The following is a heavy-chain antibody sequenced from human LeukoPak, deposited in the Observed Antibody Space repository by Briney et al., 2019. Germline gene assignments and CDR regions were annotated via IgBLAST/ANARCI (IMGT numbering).Heavy chain of an antibody. CDR3: ARSLWFGDSNLDY. D-gene: IGHD3-10*01. CDR2: ISTSSIYI. CDR1: GFTFSTYT. Sequence: PGGSLRLSCAASGFTFSTYTMNWVPQAPGKGLEWVSSISTSSIYIYYADSLKGRFTISRDNAKNSLYLQMSSLRAEDTTMYYCARSLWFGDSNLDYWGQGTLVTVSS. J-gene: IGHJ4*02. V-gene: IGHV3-21*01.